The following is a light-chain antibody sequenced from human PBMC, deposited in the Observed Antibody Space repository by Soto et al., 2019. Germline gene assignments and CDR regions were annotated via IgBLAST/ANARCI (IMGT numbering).Light chain of an antibody. CDR2: GAY. V-gene: IGKV1-5*01. CDR3: QQYKSDSNWP. J-gene: IGKJ1*01. Sequence: DIQMTQSPSTLSAHVGDRVTITCRASQSIGRWLAWYQQKPGKAPELLVFGAYVLQTGVPSRFSGGGSGTEFNLSNKDLQTDDSETYYCQQYKSDSNWPFGQGTKVEIK. CDR1: QSIGRW.